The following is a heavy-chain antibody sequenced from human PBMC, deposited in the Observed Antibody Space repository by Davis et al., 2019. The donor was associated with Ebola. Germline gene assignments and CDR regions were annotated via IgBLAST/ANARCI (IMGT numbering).Heavy chain of an antibody. CDR2: VVPIFGPA. Sequence: ASVKVSCKASRGTFSSYVISWMRQAPGRGLEWMGGVVPIFGPASYAQNFLDRVTITADESTSTAYMELRSLRSEDTAVYYCARWGATPYYYGMDVWGKGTTVTVSS. CDR3: ARWGATPYYYGMDV. V-gene: IGHV1-69*13. D-gene: IGHD1-26*01. J-gene: IGHJ6*04. CDR1: RGTFSSYV.